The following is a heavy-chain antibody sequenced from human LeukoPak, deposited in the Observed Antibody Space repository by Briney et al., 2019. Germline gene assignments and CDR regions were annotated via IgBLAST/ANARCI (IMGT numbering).Heavy chain of an antibody. CDR2: IYYRGST. J-gene: IGHJ6*02. CDR1: GGSINNYY. CDR3: ARQKTAPPIFEYYGMDI. V-gene: IGHV4-59*08. Sequence: PSETLSLTCTVSGGSINNYYWSWIRQPPGKGLEWIGYIYYRGSTTYSPSLKSRVSISVDTSKNQFSLNLSFVTAADTAVYYCARQKTAPPIFEYYGMDIWGQGTTVTVSS. D-gene: IGHD3-9*01.